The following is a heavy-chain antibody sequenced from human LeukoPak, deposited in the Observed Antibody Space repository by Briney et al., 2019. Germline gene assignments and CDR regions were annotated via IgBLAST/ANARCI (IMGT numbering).Heavy chain of an antibody. Sequence: SQTLSLTCTVSGGSISSGDYYWGWIRQPPGKGREWIVYIYYSGSTYYNPSLKSRVTISVDTSKNQFPLKLSSVTAADTAVYYCARGWEYYYGSGKVTGNNWFDPWGQGTLVTVSS. D-gene: IGHD3-10*01. CDR3: ARGWEYYYGSGKVTGNNWFDP. CDR2: IYYSGST. V-gene: IGHV4-30-4*01. J-gene: IGHJ5*02. CDR1: GGSISSGDYY.